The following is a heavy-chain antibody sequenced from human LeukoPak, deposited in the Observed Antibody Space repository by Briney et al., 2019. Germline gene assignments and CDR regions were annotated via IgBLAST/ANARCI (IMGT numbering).Heavy chain of an antibody. CDR1: GGAVSSNSAA. CDR3: ARGTNDYADPVFDS. Sequence: SQTLSLTCAISGGAVSSNSAAWNWIRQSPSRGLEWLGRTYYRSKWYHDYATSVKSRMTINPDTSKNQVSLQLKSVIPEDTAVYYCARGTNDYADPVFDSWGQGTLVTVSS. V-gene: IGHV6-1*01. J-gene: IGHJ4*02. D-gene: IGHD4-17*01. CDR2: TYYRSKWYH.